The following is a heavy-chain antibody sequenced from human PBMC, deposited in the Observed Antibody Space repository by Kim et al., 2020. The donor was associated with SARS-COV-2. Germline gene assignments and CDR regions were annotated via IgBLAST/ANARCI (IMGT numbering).Heavy chain of an antibody. V-gene: IGHV6-1*01. CDR3: ARDTPGQKPFDI. J-gene: IGHJ3*02. Sequence: DYAVSVKSRITINQDTSKNQFSRQLNSVTPEDTAVYYCARDTPGQKPFDIWGQGTMVAVSS.